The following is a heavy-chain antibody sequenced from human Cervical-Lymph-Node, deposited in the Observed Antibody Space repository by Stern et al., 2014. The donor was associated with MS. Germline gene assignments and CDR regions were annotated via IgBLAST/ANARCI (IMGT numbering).Heavy chain of an antibody. J-gene: IGHJ3*02. CDR1: GFTFSDSN. Sequence: VQLEESGGGLVKPGGSLRLSCAASGFTFSDSNTTWIRQPPGKGLKWGSYISSSGDTIKYAESVKGRFTVSRDNAKNSLSLQMSSLRVEDTAVYYCVRGWEPRQDGPSGHDYDAFDIWGQGTMVTVSS. CDR2: ISSSGDTI. D-gene: IGHD5-12*01. CDR3: VRGWEPRQDGPSGHDYDAFDI. V-gene: IGHV3-11*01.